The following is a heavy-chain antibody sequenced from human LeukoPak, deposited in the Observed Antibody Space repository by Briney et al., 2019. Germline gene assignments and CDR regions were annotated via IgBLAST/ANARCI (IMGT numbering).Heavy chain of an antibody. CDR3: ARGPDTAMVHFDY. J-gene: IGHJ4*02. Sequence: SSETLSLTCTVSGGSIRSGDYYWSWIRQPPGKGLEWIGYIYYSGSTYYNPSLKSRVTISVDTSKNQFSLKLSSVTAADTAVYYCARGPDTAMVHFDYWGQGTLVTVSS. CDR1: GGSIRSGDYY. CDR2: IYYSGST. V-gene: IGHV4-30-4*08. D-gene: IGHD5-18*01.